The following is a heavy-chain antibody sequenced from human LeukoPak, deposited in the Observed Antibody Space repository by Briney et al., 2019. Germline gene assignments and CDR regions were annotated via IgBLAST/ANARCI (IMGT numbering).Heavy chain of an antibody. CDR2: ISTYNGNT. CDR1: GGTFSSYG. Sequence: GSSVKVSCKASGGTFSSYGISWVRQAPGQGLEWMGWISTYNGNTNYAQKLQGRVTMTRDTSTSTAYMELRSLRSDDTAVYYCARGGDSSGLNRFAYWGQGTLVTVSS. J-gene: IGHJ4*02. D-gene: IGHD3-22*01. V-gene: IGHV1-18*01. CDR3: ARGGDSSGLNRFAY.